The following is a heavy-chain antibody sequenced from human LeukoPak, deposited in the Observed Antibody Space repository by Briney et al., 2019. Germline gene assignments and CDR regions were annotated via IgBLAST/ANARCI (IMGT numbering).Heavy chain of an antibody. CDR1: GFNFNDYA. CDR2: ISWNSVIM. CDR3: ATRREREPFHY. D-gene: IGHD1-26*01. J-gene: IGHJ4*02. V-gene: IGHV3-9*01. Sequence: GGSLRLSCAASGFNFNDYAMRWIRLVPGKGLEWLSGISWNSVIMTYADSVKGRFTISRDNARNSLFLQMNSLRDEDTALYYCATRREREPFHYWGQGTLVTVSS.